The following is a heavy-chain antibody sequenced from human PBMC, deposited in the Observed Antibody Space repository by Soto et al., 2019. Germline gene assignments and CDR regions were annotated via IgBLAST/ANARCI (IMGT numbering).Heavy chain of an antibody. CDR3: ARYYDFWRDLPYFNY. V-gene: IGHV3-7*01. CDR1: GFTFSKFW. CDR2: IKQDGSSK. D-gene: IGHD3-3*01. J-gene: IGHJ4*02. Sequence: EVQLVESGGGLVQPGGSLRLSCAASGFTFSKFWMSWVRQAPGKGLEWVATIKQDGSSKWLVDVVNGLFSISRDNAKESLYLQMNRLRGEDTAVYYCARYYDFWRDLPYFNYWGKGTLVTVSS.